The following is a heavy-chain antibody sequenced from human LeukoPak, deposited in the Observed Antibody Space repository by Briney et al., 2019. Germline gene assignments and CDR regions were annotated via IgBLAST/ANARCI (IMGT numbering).Heavy chain of an antibody. Sequence: GASVKVSCKASGYTFTGYYMHWARQAPGQGLEWMGWINPNSGGTNYAQKFQGWVTMTRDTSISTAYMELSRLRSDDTAVYYCARGRPMVRGDHDAFDIWGQGTMVTVSS. D-gene: IGHD3-10*01. CDR1: GYTFTGYY. J-gene: IGHJ3*02. CDR3: ARGRPMVRGDHDAFDI. V-gene: IGHV1-2*04. CDR2: INPNSGGT.